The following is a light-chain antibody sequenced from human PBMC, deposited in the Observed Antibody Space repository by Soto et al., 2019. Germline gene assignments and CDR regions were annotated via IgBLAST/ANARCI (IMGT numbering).Light chain of an antibody. CDR1: QSISSY. J-gene: IGKJ4*01. CDR2: AAS. CDR3: QQSYSTPLT. Sequence: DIQMTQSPSSLSASVGDRVTITCRASQSISSYLNWYQQKPGKAPKLLIYAASSLLSGVPSRFSGSGSGTDFTFTISSLQSEDCATYYCQQSYSTPLTFGGGTKVEIK. V-gene: IGKV1-39*01.